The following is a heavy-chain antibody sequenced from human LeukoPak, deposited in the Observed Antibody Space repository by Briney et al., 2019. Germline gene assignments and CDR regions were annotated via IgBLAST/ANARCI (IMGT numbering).Heavy chain of an antibody. J-gene: IGHJ4*02. CDR3: ARGSSGGWFGGVRVPRYFDY. CDR1: GGSISSSSYY. Sequence: PSETLSLTCTVSGGSISSSSYYWGWIRQPPGKGLEWIGEINHSGSTNYNPSLKSRVTISVDTSKNQFSLKLSSVTAADTAVYYCARGSSGGWFGGVRVPRYFDYWGQGTLVTVSS. V-gene: IGHV4-39*07. CDR2: INHSGST. D-gene: IGHD6-19*01.